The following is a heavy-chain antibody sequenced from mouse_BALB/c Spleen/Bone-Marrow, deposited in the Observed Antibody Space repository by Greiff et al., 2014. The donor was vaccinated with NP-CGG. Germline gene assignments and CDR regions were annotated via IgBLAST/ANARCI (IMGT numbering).Heavy chain of an antibody. D-gene: IGHD2-13*01. CDR1: GFSLTSYD. V-gene: IGHV2-9-2*01. CDR2: IWTGGGT. CDR3: VREGAYYGDYDWYFDV. J-gene: IGHJ1*01. Sequence: QVQLQQSGPGLVAPSQSLSITCTVSGFSLTSYDINWIRQPPGKGLEWPGVIWTGGGTNYNSAFMSRLSISKDNSKSQVFLKMNSLQTDDTAIYYCVREGAYYGDYDWYFDVWGAGTTVTVSS.